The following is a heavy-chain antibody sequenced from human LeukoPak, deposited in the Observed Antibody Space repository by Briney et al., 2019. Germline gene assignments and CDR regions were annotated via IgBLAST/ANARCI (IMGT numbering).Heavy chain of an antibody. Sequence: GRYLRLYCAASGFTFDDYAMHWVRQAPGKGLEWVSGISWNSGSIGYADSVKGPFTISRDNAKNSLYLQMNSLRAEDTALYYCAKDLGYSSSWSDYWGQGTLVTVSS. CDR1: GFTFDDYA. CDR2: ISWNSGSI. D-gene: IGHD6-13*01. CDR3: AKDLGYSSSWSDY. J-gene: IGHJ4*02. V-gene: IGHV3-9*01.